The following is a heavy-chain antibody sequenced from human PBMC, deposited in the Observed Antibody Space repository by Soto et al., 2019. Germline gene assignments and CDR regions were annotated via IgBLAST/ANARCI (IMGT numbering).Heavy chain of an antibody. V-gene: IGHV1-69*12. CDR3: ARDGDGYNSNY. J-gene: IGHJ4*02. D-gene: IGHD5-12*01. CDR2: IIPIFGTA. CDR1: GGTFSSYA. Sequence: QVQLVQSGAEVKKPGSSVKVSCKASGGTFSSYAISWVRQAPGQGLEWMGGIIPIFGTATYAQKFQGRVTITADESTSNAYMELSSLRAEDTAVCYCARDGDGYNSNYWGQGTLVTVSS.